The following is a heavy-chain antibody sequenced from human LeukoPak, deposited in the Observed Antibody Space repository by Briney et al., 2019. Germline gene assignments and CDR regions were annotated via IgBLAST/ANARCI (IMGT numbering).Heavy chain of an antibody. Sequence: SLRLSCAASGFTFSSYAMHWIRQAPGKGLEWVAVISYDGSNKYYADSVKGRFTISRDNSKNTLYLQMNSLRAEDTAVYYCARMKDGYNSYFDYWGQGTLVTVSS. CDR1: GFTFSSYA. V-gene: IGHV3-30-3*01. D-gene: IGHD5-24*01. J-gene: IGHJ4*02. CDR2: ISYDGSNK. CDR3: ARMKDGYNSYFDY.